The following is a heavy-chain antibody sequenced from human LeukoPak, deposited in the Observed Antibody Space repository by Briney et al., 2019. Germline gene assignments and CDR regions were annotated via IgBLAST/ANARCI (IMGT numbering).Heavy chain of an antibody. CDR3: AKELDTMFFDY. CDR2: AGWAGGTT. V-gene: IGHV3-43*01. D-gene: IGHD3-10*02. J-gene: IGHJ4*02. CDR1: GFNFDRYT. Sequence: PGESLRLSCATSGFNFDRYTIHWVRQAPGKGLEWVSLAGWAGGTTFYSDSVRGRFTISRDSGRKSVYLQMNSLTTDDTAFYFCAKELDTMFFDYWGQGALVTVSS.